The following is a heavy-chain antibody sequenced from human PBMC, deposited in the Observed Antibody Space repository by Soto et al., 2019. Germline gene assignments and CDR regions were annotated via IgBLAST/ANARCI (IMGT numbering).Heavy chain of an antibody. CDR2: LIPIYDAP. V-gene: IGHV1-69*06. CDR1: GFTFNVFG. J-gene: IGHJ6*02. Sequence: GASVKVSCKTSGFTFNVFGIHWVRQAPGQGLEWVGGLIPIYDAPYYAPKFQGRVTITAGKSTTTVHLELSSLTSDDTAVYFCARVRDPHLDHYGLDVWGQGTTVTVSS. CDR3: ARVRDPHLDHYGLDV.